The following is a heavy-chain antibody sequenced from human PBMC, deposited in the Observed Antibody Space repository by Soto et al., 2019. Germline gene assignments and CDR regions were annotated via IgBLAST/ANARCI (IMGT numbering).Heavy chain of an antibody. CDR1: GGTFSSYA. CDR3: ATKGRDRGRPTSSMDV. D-gene: IGHD1-26*01. Sequence: SVKVSCKASGGTFSSYAISWVRQAPGLRLEWMGGIIPIFGTANCAQKFQGRVTITANKSTSTAYMELSSLRSEDTAVYYCATKGRDRGRPTSSMDVWRQETTVT. CDR2: IIPIFGTA. J-gene: IGHJ6*02. V-gene: IGHV1-69*06.